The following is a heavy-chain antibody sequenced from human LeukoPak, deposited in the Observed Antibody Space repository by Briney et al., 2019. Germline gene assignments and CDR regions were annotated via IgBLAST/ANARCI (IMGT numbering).Heavy chain of an antibody. J-gene: IGHJ4*02. D-gene: IGHD5-24*01. CDR1: SESFSGYF. CDR3: ARLGNRWLQYRYYFDY. V-gene: IGHV4-34*01. CDR2: INYSGST. Sequence: SETLSLTCAIYSESFSGYFWSWIRQPPGKGLEWIGEINYSGSTNYNPSLKSRVTISVDTSKNQFSLKLSSVTAADTAVYYCARLGNRWLQYRYYFDYWGQGTLVTVSS.